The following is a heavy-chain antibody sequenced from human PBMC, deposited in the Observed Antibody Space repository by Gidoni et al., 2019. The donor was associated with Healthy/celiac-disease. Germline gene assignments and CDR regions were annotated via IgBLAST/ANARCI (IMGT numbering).Heavy chain of an antibody. J-gene: IGHJ6*02. V-gene: IGHV3-30-3*01. CDR1: GFTFSSYA. CDR3: ARAEDTVTTSAYYYYYGMDV. Sequence: QVQLVESGGGVVQPGRSLRLSCAASGFTFSSYAMHWVRQAPGKGLEWVAVISYDGSNKYYADSVKGRFTISRDNSKNTLYLQMNSLRAEDTAVYYCARAEDTVTTSAYYYYYGMDVWGQGTTVTVSS. D-gene: IGHD4-17*01. CDR2: ISYDGSNK.